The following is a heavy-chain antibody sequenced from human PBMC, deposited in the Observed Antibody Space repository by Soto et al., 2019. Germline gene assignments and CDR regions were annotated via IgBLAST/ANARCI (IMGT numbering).Heavy chain of an antibody. J-gene: IGHJ6*03. CDR1: GGSFSGYY. CDR3: ARGRYYDSPYYYYYYMDV. CDR2: INHSGST. Sequence: SETLSLTCAVYGGSFSGYYWSWIRQPPGKGLEWIGEINHSGSTNYNPSLKSRVTISVDTSKNQFSLKLSSVTAADTAVYYCARGRYYDSPYYYYYYMDVWGKGTTVTVSS. D-gene: IGHD3-22*01. V-gene: IGHV4-34*01.